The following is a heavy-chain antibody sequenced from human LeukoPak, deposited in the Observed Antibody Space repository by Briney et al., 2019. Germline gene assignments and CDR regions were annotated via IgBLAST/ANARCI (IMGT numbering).Heavy chain of an antibody. CDR1: GGSISSSNW. CDR2: IYHSGST. Sequence: PSGTLSLTCAVSGGSISSSNWWSWVRQPPGKGLEWIGEIYHSGSTNYNPSLKSRVTISRDTSKNQFSLKLSSVTAADTAVYYCASRSGSYFDSWGQGTLVIVSS. V-gene: IGHV4-4*02. CDR3: ASRSGSYFDS. J-gene: IGHJ4*02. D-gene: IGHD1-26*01.